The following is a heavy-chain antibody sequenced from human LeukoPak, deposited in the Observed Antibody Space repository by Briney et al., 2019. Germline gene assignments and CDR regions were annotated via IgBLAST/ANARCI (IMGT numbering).Heavy chain of an antibody. J-gene: IGHJ4*02. D-gene: IGHD5-18*01. Sequence: SVKVSCKASGGSFNSFNINWVRQAPGRGLDWMGRVIPILGMANYAQKFHGRVKITADKSTTTAYMELSSLRSEDTAVYFCASEIENVDTGIEYWGQGTLVTVSS. V-gene: IGHV1-69*02. CDR2: VIPILGMA. CDR3: ASEIENVDTGIEY. CDR1: GGSFNSFN.